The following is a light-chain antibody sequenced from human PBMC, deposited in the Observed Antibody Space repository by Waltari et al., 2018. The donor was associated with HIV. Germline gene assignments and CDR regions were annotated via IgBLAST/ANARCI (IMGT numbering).Light chain of an antibody. CDR2: QDT. V-gene: IGLV3-25*03. Sequence: SYELTQTPSVSLPPGQTAKIMCSGDALPTTYVYWYQQKAGQAPVMIIFQDTKRPSDIPARFSASSAGTTATLTISGVQAEDEADYFCQSAHNSDVIFGGGTKLTVL. CDR3: QSAHNSDVI. CDR1: ALPTTY. J-gene: IGLJ2*01.